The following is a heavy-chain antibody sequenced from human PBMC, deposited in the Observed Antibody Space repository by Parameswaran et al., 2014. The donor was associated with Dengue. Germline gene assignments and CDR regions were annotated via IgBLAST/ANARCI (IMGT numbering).Heavy chain of an antibody. J-gene: IGHJ4*02. V-gene: IGHV4-38-2*02. CDR3: AREFGEFPQYYFDY. Sequence: WIRQPPGKGLEWIGSIYHSGSTYYNPSLKSRVTISVDTSKNQFSLKLSSVTAADTAVYYCAREFGEFPQYYFDYWGQGTLVTVSS. D-gene: IGHD3-10*01. CDR2: IYHSGST.